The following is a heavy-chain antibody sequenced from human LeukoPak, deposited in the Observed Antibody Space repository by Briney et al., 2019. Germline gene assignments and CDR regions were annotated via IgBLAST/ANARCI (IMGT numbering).Heavy chain of an antibody. J-gene: IGHJ4*02. V-gene: IGHV3-23*01. CDR1: GFTFSSYA. D-gene: IGHD2-2*01. CDR2: ISGSGGST. CDR3: AKTIVVVPAAIDY. Sequence: GGSLRLSFAASGFTFSSYAMSWVRRAPGKGLEWVSAISGSGGSTYYADSVKGRFTISRDNSKNTLYLQMNSLRAEDTAVYYCAKTIVVVPAAIDYWGQGTLVTVSS.